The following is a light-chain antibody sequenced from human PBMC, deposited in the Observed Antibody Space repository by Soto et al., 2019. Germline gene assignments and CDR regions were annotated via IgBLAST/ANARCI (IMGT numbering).Light chain of an antibody. V-gene: IGKV1-6*01. J-gene: IGKJ1*01. Sequence: AIQMTQSPSSLSASVGDRVTITCRASQDIRNDLGWYQQKPGKAPNLLIYATSNLHSGVPSRFSGSGSGTDFTLTISSLQSEDLATYYCLQDYRYPRTFGQGTRVEIK. CDR1: QDIRND. CDR2: ATS. CDR3: LQDYRYPRT.